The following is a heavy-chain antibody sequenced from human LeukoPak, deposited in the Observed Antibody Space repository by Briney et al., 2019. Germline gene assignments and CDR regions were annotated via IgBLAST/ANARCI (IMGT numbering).Heavy chain of an antibody. CDR3: ARDPRTRYYDSKYYYYGMDV. CDR2: IYYSGST. V-gene: IGHV4-39*07. J-gene: IGHJ6*02. CDR1: GGSISSGDYY. D-gene: IGHD3-22*01. Sequence: SETLSLTCTVSGGSISSGDYYWSRIRQPPGKGLEWIGSIYYSGSTYYNPSLKSRVTISVDTSKNQFSLKLSSVTAADTAVYYCARDPRTRYYDSKYYYYGMDVWGQGTTVTVSS.